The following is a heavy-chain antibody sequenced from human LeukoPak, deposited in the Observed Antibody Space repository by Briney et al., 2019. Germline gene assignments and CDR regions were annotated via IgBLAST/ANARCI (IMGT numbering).Heavy chain of an antibody. Sequence: GGSLSFSGAASGFTFRTIGLGWVAQAQGKGLEWVSTISDGGGGTYYEDSVKGRFSISRDNSKNTLYLQMNSLRAEDTAVYYCAKDLRNGYGRFDYWGQGTLVTVSS. CDR3: AKDLRNGYGRFDY. CDR2: ISDGGGGT. J-gene: IGHJ4*02. D-gene: IGHD5-24*01. CDR1: GFTFRTIG. V-gene: IGHV3-23*01.